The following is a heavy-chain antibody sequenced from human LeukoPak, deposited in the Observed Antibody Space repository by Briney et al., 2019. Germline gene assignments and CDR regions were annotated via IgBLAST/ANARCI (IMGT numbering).Heavy chain of an antibody. J-gene: IGHJ4*02. D-gene: IGHD6-19*01. Sequence: SETLSLTRTVSGGSISSYYWSWIRQPPGKGLEWIGYIYYSGSTNYNPSLKSRVTISVDTSKNQFSLKLSSVTAADTAVYYCASLGYSSGDDYWGQGTLVTVSS. CDR2: IYYSGST. CDR3: ASLGYSSGDDY. CDR1: GGSISSYY. V-gene: IGHV4-59*01.